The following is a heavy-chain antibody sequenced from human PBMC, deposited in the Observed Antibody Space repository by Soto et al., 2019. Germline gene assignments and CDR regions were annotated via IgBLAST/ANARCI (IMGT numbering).Heavy chain of an antibody. CDR3: AKDLYGAGWYNYFAP. CDR1: GFTFSTTG. D-gene: IGHD6-19*01. Sequence: QVHLVESGGGVVQPGRSLRLSCAASGFTFSTTGMHWVRQAPGKGLEWVAMISHAGGEKHYTDSVKGRFTISRDTSKNTLYLQMNSLRPEDTAVYHCAKDLYGAGWYNYFAPWGQGTLVTVSS. CDR2: ISHAGGEK. V-gene: IGHV3-30*18. J-gene: IGHJ5*02.